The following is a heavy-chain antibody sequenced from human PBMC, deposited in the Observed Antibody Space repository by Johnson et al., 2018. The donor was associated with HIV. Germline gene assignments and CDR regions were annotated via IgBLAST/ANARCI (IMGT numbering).Heavy chain of an antibody. D-gene: IGHD2/OR15-2a*01. J-gene: IGHJ3*02. CDR3: ARAFDPRAFDI. CDR2: IWYDGSNK. CDR1: GFTLSSYV. V-gene: IGHV3-33*08. Sequence: QVQLVESGGGVVQPGRSLRLSCAVSGFTLSSYVMHWVRQAPGKGLEWVAVIWYDGSNKYYADSVKGRFTISRDNSKNTLYLQMNSLRAEDTAVYYCARAFDPRAFDIWGQGTMVTVSS.